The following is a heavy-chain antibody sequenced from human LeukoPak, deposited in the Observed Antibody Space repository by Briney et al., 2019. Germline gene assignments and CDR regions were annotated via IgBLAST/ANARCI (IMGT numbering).Heavy chain of an antibody. J-gene: IGHJ5*02. CDR1: GGSISSYY. V-gene: IGHV4-59*01. CDR3: ARTHQLLFVNWSDP. Sequence: ASETLSLTCTVSGGSISSYYWSWIRQPPGKGLEWIGYIYYSGSTNYNPSLKSRVTISVDTSKNQFSLKLSSVTAADTAVYYCARTHQLLFVNWSDPWGQGTLVTVSS. CDR2: IYYSGST. D-gene: IGHD2-2*01.